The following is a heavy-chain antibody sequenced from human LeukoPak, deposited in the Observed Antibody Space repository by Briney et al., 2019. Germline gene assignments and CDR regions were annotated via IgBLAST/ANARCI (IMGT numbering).Heavy chain of an antibody. J-gene: IGHJ4*02. D-gene: IGHD1-26*01. CDR3: ARGGRMVGDLGNLDS. CDR1: AQSFSVYY. V-gene: IGHV4-34*01. Sequence: SETLSLTCAVYAQSFSVYYWSWIRQPPGKGLEWIGEINHSGSTKYNPSLKSRVTISIDTSKNQFSLNLSSVTAAHTAVYYCARGGRMVGDLGNLDSWGQGILVTVSS. CDR2: INHSGST.